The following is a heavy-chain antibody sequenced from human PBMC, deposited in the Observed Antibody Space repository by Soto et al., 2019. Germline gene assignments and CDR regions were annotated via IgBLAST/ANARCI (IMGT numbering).Heavy chain of an antibody. CDR1: GYSFTGDY. CDR3: ARGDYGTGGYPFPYFDY. Sequence: HEHLVQSGAEVKRPGASLKVSCKASGYSFTGDYIHWVRQAPGQGREWMGWINPDSGATNYAQNFQGRVTLTSDTSISTASMALTSLTSDDTAVYYCARGDYGTGGYPFPYFDYWGQGTLVIVSS. D-gene: IGHD2-8*02. V-gene: IGHV1-2*02. CDR2: INPDSGAT. J-gene: IGHJ4*02.